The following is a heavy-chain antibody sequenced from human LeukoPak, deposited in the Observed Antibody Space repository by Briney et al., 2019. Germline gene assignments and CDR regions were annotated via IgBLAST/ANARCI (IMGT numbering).Heavy chain of an antibody. CDR2: INPNSGGT. V-gene: IGHV1-2*02. CDR1: GYTFTGYY. CDR3: ARGGTYLYYYYYYMDV. D-gene: IGHD1-26*01. J-gene: IGHJ6*03. Sequence: GASVKVSCKASGYTFTGYYMHWVRQAPGQGLEWMGWINPNSGGTNYAQKFQRRVTMTRDTSISTAYMELSRLRSDDTAVYCCARGGTYLYYYYYYMDVWGKGTTVTVSS.